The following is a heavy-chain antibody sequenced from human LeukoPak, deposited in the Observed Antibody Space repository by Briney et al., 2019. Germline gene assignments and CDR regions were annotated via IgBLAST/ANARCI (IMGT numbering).Heavy chain of an antibody. CDR3: ASLRYYDESTIGYYQGFNL. CDR2: IYYSGSP. J-gene: IGHJ3*01. Sequence: PSETLSLTCTVSGGSISLSTFHWGWIRQSPGKGLEGIASIYYSGSPFYNPSLKSRLTISVDTSKNPFSPTVTSVPGADTGVYSCASLRYYDESTIGYYQGFNLWGQGTMVTVSS. V-gene: IGHV4-39*01. CDR1: GGSISLSTFH. D-gene: IGHD3-22*01.